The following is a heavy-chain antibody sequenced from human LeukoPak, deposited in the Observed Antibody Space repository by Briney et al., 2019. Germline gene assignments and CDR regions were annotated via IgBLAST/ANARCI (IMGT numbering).Heavy chain of an antibody. CDR2: ISYDGSNK. D-gene: IGHD3-10*02. Sequence: PGGSLRLSCAASGFTFSSYAMHWVRQAPGKGLEWVALISYDGSNKYYADSVKGRFTISRDNSKNTLYLQMGSLRAEDMAVYYCAREGYYGRFVFDPWGQGTLVTVSS. V-gene: IGHV3-30*14. CDR3: AREGYYGRFVFDP. J-gene: IGHJ5*02. CDR1: GFTFSSYA.